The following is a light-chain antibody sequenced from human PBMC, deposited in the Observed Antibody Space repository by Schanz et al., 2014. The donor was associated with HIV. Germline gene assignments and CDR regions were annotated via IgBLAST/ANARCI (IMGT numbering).Light chain of an antibody. Sequence: QSALTQPASVSGSPGQSITISCTGSSGDVGPYDYPSWYQQHPRQAPKLLISEVNKRPSGVPARFSGSKSGTSASLAISGLQSEDEADYYCATWDDSLNGWVFGGGTKLTVL. CDR1: SGDVGPYDY. J-gene: IGLJ3*02. CDR3: ATWDDSLNGWV. V-gene: IGLV2-14*01. CDR2: EVN.